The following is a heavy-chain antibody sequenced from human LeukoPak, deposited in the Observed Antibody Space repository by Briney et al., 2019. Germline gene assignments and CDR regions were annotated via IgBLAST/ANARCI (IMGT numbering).Heavy chain of an antibody. CDR1: GFTFSSYG. CDR2: IRYDGSNK. V-gene: IGHV3-30*02. CDR3: ARTLNRLGYYYYYMDV. Sequence: GGSLRLSCAASGFTFSSYGMHWVRQAPGKGLEWVAFIRYDGSNKYYADSVKGRFTISRDNAKNSLYLQMNSLRAEDTAVYYCARTLNRLGYYYYYMDVWGKGTTVTISS. D-gene: IGHD1-14*01. J-gene: IGHJ6*03.